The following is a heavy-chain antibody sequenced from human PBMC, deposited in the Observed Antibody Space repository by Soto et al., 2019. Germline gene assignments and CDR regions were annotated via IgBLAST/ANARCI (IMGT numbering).Heavy chain of an antibody. V-gene: IGHV1-69*13. Sequence: SVKVSCKASGGLFSSYAISWVRQAPGQGLEWVGGIIPVFDTAYYAEKFQGRVTITADESTNTAYMELSGLRSEDTAMYYCERGDSGYVWLHEFWGQGTLVTVSS. D-gene: IGHD3-22*01. CDR2: IIPVFDTA. J-gene: IGHJ4*02. CDR1: GGLFSSYA. CDR3: ERGDSGYVWLHEF.